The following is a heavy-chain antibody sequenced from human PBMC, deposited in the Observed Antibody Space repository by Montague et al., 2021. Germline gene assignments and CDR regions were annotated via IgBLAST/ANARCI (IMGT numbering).Heavy chain of an antibody. CDR3: TRSITVVRGLLFDP. D-gene: IGHD3-10*01. V-gene: IGHV6-1*01. CDR1: GDSVSGNSAA. J-gene: IGHJ5*02. Sequence: CAISGDSVSGNSAAWNWIRQSPSRGLEWLGRTYCRSKWCYDYAVSVKSRITIHPDTSKNQFSLQLNSVTPEDTAVYYCTRSITVVRGLLFDPGSQGTLVPSPQ. CDR2: TYCRSKWCY.